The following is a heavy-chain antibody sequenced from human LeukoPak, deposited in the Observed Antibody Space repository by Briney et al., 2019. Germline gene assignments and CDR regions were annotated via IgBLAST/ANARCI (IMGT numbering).Heavy chain of an antibody. J-gene: IGHJ3*02. V-gene: IGHV3-15*01. CDR2: IKSKGDGGTT. Sequence: GGSLSLSCAASGLTVSKTWMSWVRQGPGKGLEWVGRIKSKGDGGTTDHAAPPKGRFTITRDDSKNRLTLQMNGLNPEDTAVYYCTTCNSRDAFDIWGQGTMVTVSS. D-gene: IGHD2/OR15-2a*01. CDR3: TTCNSRDAFDI. CDR1: GLTVSKTW.